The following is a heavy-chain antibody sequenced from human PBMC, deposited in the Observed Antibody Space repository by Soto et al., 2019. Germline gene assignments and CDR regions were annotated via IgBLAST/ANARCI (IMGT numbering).Heavy chain of an antibody. Sequence: KASETLSLTCSVSGGSISSRTFWWAWIRQPPGKGLEWIGDMYYSGSSYSSPSLKSRVTLSVDTSKNQLSLKLNSVTAADTAVYYCARHPRDDYNYGGSGIFDYWGQGTLVTVSS. D-gene: IGHD4-4*01. CDR2: MYYSGSS. CDR3: ARHPRDDYNYGGSGIFDY. J-gene: IGHJ4*02. V-gene: IGHV4-39*01. CDR1: GGSISSRTFW.